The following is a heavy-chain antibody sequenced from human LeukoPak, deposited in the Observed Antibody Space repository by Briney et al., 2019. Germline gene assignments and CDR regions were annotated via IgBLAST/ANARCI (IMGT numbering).Heavy chain of an antibody. D-gene: IGHD3-22*01. CDR1: GFTFSSYG. CDR2: IWYDGSNK. J-gene: IGHJ3*02. Sequence: PGRSLRLSCAASGFTFSSYGMPWVRQAPGKGLEWVAVIWYDGSNKYYGDSVKGRFTISRDNSKNTLYLQMNSLRAEDTAVYYCARDVTPYYYDSSGYSDAFDIWGQGTMVTVSS. V-gene: IGHV3-33*01. CDR3: ARDVTPYYYDSSGYSDAFDI.